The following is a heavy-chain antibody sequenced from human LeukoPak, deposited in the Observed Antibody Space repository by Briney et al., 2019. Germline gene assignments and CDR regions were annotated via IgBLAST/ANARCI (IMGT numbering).Heavy chain of an antibody. J-gene: IGHJ4*02. CDR1: GSIFTSYW. CDR3: ALKRGISGYDFFDY. Sequence: GLSRQISCKGSGSIFTSYWIGWVRPLPGKGLEWMGIIYPGDSDTRYSPSFQGQVTISADKSISTAYLQWSSLKASDTAMYYCALKRGISGYDFFDYWGQGTLVTVSS. CDR2: IYPGDSDT. D-gene: IGHD5-12*01. V-gene: IGHV5-51*01.